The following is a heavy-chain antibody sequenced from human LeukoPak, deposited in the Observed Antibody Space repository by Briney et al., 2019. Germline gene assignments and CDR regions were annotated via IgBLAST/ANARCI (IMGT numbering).Heavy chain of an antibody. J-gene: IGHJ4*02. Sequence: SETLSLTCAVYGGSFSGYYWSWIRQPPGKGLEWIGEINHSGSTNYNPSLKSRVTKSVDTSKNQFSLKLSSVTAADTAVYYCAYSGSYRAYDYWGQGTLVTVSS. CDR3: AYSGSYRAYDY. D-gene: IGHD1-26*01. CDR2: INHSGST. CDR1: GGSFSGYY. V-gene: IGHV4-34*01.